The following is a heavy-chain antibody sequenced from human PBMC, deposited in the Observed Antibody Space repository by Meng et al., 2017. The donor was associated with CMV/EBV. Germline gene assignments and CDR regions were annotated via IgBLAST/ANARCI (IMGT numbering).Heavy chain of an antibody. CDR3: ARERERGLRLLWSRGGWFDP. J-gene: IGHJ5*02. CDR1: GFTFNNAW. Sequence: GGSLRLSCAASGFTFNNAWMSWVRQAPGKGLEWLGRIKSKADGGTPDYAAPVKGSFTISRDDSKSTVYLQMNSLRAEDTAVYYCARERERGLRLLWSRGGWFDPWGQGTLVTVSS. D-gene: IGHD3-10*01. CDR2: IKSKADGGTP. V-gene: IGHV3-15*01.